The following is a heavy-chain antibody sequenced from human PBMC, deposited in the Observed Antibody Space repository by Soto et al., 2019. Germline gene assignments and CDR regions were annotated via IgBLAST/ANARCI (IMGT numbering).Heavy chain of an antibody. J-gene: IGHJ6*02. Sequence: GGSLRLSCAASGFTFSSYGMHWVRQAPGKGLEWVAVIWYDGSNKYYADSVKGRFTISRDNSKNTLYLQMNSLRAEDTAVYYCAREKSLAYCGGDCYSSLSGGYGVDVWCQGTTVTVS. D-gene: IGHD2-21*02. V-gene: IGHV3-33*01. CDR1: GFTFSSYG. CDR2: IWYDGSNK. CDR3: AREKSLAYCGGDCYSSLSGGYGVDV.